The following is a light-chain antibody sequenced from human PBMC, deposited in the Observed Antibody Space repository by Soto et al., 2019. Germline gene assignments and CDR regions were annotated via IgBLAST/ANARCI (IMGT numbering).Light chain of an antibody. Sequence: EIVFTQSPATLSSFPGDRVTLSCRASQYISTRLAWYQHRPGQAPRLLIYQTSIRAAGIPARFSASGSGTDFTLTISDXQPEDFALYYCHQRQSWPRTFGQGTKVDIK. CDR2: QTS. J-gene: IGKJ1*01. V-gene: IGKV3-11*01. CDR1: QYISTR. CDR3: HQRQSWPRT.